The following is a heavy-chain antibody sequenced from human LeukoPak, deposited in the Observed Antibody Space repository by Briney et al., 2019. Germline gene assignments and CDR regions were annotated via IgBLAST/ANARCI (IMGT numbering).Heavy chain of an antibody. D-gene: IGHD6-6*01. CDR2: INPNSGGT. J-gene: IGHJ3*02. CDR1: GYTFSGYY. Sequence: ASVKVSCKASGYTFSGYYMHWVRQAPGQGLEWMGWINPNSGGTNYAQKFQGRVTMTRDTSISTAYMELSRLRSDDTAVYYCAREGGYSSSWRAFDIWGQGTMVTVSS. CDR3: AREGGYSSSWRAFDI. V-gene: IGHV1-2*02.